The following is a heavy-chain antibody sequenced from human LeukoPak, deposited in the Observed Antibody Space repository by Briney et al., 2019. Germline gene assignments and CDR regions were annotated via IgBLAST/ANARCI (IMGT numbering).Heavy chain of an antibody. D-gene: IGHD6-6*01. V-gene: IGHV3-33*01. CDR2: ILNDGSNQ. CDR3: ARGDRSAYSSSSGYYYGMDV. Sequence: PGGSLRLSCAASGLTFRLYGMHWVRQAPGKGLEWVAVILNDGSNQYYADSVKGRFTVSRDNSKNTVFLQVNSLRADDTAVYYCARGDRSAYSSSSGYYYGMDVWGQGTTVTVSS. CDR1: GLTFRLYG. J-gene: IGHJ6*02.